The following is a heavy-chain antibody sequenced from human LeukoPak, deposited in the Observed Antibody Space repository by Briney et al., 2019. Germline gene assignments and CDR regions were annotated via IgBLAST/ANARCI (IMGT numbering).Heavy chain of an antibody. D-gene: IGHD2-15*01. CDR3: AKGPYCSGGSCYWVKYYYYYMDV. CDR1: GFTFSNYG. CDR2: IRYDGSNK. V-gene: IGHV3-30*02. Sequence: GGSLRLSCAASGFTFSNYGMHWVRQAPGKGLEWVAFIRYDGSNKYYADSVKGRFTISRDNSKNTLYLQMNSLRAEDTAVYYCAKGPYCSGGSCYWVKYYYYYMDVWGKGTTVTISS. J-gene: IGHJ6*03.